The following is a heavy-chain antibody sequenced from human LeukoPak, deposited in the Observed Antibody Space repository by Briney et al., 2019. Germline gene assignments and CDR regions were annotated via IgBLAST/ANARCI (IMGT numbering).Heavy chain of an antibody. D-gene: IGHD3-16*01. CDR3: ARCRAAQVGGSAGMDV. J-gene: IGHJ6*04. CDR1: GYTFTRYD. CDR2: MSPNSRNT. V-gene: IGHV1-8*01. Sequence: ASVKVSCKASGYTFTRYDINWVRDATGQGLECRGWMSPNSRNTGYAKKFQGRVTMIRITSISTAYMELSSLRSEDTAVYDCARCRAAQVGGSAGMDVWGKGTTVTVSS.